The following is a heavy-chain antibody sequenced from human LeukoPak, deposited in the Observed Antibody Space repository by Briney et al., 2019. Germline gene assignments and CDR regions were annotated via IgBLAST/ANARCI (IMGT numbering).Heavy chain of an antibody. CDR2: IYTSGST. Sequence: PSETLSLTCTVSGGSISSGSYYWSWIRQPAGKGLEWIGRIYTSGSTNYNPSLKSRVTISVDTSKNQFSLKLSSVTAADTAVYYCARANPPGLGDSNYYYYYMDVWGKGTTVTVSS. D-gene: IGHD2-21*02. J-gene: IGHJ6*03. CDR1: GGSISSGSYY. V-gene: IGHV4-61*02. CDR3: ARANPPGLGDSNYYYYYMDV.